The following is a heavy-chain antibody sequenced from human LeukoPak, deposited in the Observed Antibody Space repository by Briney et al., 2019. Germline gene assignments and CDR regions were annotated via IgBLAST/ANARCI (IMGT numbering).Heavy chain of an antibody. CDR3: ARWAGVTDY. V-gene: IGHV3-7*01. CDR1: GINFTNYW. Sequence: GGSLRLSCAASGINFTNYWMSWVRQAPGKGPEWVANIKQDGSEEYYADSVKGRFTISRDNGKNSLNLQMNSLRAEDTAVYYCARWAGVTDYWGQGALVTVSS. D-gene: IGHD5-18*01. J-gene: IGHJ4*02. CDR2: IKQDGSEE.